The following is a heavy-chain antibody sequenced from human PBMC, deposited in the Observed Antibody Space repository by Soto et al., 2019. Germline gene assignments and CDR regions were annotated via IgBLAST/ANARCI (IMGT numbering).Heavy chain of an antibody. CDR1: GYTYTRYD. J-gene: IGHJ3*02. CDR3: ARAGRGYCSGGSCHWAAFDI. CDR2: MNPNSGNT. V-gene: IGHV1-8*01. Sequence: ASVKVSCTASGYTYTRYDINWVRQANGQGLEWMGWMNPNSGNTGYAQKFQGRVTMTRNTSISTAYMELSSLRSEDTAVYYCARAGRGYCSGGSCHWAAFDIWGQGTMVTVSS. D-gene: IGHD2-15*01.